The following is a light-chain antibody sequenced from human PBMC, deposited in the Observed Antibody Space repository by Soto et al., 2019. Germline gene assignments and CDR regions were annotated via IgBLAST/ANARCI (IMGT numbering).Light chain of an antibody. V-gene: IGKV3-11*01. CDR2: DAS. CDR3: HQRSNWPIT. Sequence: EIVLTQSPATLSLSPGERATLSCRASQSVSSYLAWYQQKPGQAPRLLIYDASNRATGIPARFSGSGSGTDFTLTISSLVPEDFAVYYCHQRSNWPITFGQGTRLEI. J-gene: IGKJ5*01. CDR1: QSVSSY.